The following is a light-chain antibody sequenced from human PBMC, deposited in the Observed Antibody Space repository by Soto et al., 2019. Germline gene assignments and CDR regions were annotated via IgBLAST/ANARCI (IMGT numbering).Light chain of an antibody. CDR1: NSNIGSNS. J-gene: IGLJ1*01. V-gene: IGLV1-44*01. CDR3: AAWDDRLNGYV. Sequence: QSVLTQPPSASGTPGQRVAISCSGRNSNIGSNSVNWYQQLPGTAPKLLIFSTKERPSGVPGRFSGSRSGTSASLAISGLQTEDEADYYCAAWDDRLNGYVFGTGTKVTVL. CDR2: STK.